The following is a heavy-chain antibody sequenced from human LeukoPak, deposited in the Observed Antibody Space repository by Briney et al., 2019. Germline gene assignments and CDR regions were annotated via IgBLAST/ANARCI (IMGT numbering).Heavy chain of an antibody. D-gene: IGHD3-9*01. CDR3: ARDIADWSDIWIYYMDV. Sequence: GSLRLSCAASGFTFSSYSMNWVRQAPGKGLEWVSYISSSSSTIYYADSVKGRFTISRDNAKNSLYLQMNSLRAEDTAVYYCARDIADWSDIWIYYMDVWGKGTTVTVSS. J-gene: IGHJ6*03. CDR1: GFTFSSYS. CDR2: ISSSSSTI. V-gene: IGHV3-48*01.